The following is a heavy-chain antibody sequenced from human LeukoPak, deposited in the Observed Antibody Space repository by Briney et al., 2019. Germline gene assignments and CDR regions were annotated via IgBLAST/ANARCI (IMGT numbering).Heavy chain of an antibody. J-gene: IGHJ4*02. CDR2: ISGSGSYI. CDR3: ARALYYDSSGYYYPLGY. D-gene: IGHD3-22*01. CDR1: GFTFSSYT. V-gene: IGHV3-21*01. Sequence: GGSLRLSCTASGFTFSSYTLTWVRQTPGKGLEWVSSISGSGSYIYYADSLEGRFTISRDSARTSLYLQMNSLRVEDTAVYFCARALYYDSSGYYYPLGYWGQGTLVTVSS.